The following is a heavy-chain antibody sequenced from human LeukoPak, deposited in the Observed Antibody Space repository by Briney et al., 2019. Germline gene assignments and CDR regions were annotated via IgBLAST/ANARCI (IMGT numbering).Heavy chain of an antibody. CDR3: ARDYTYGLFDH. CDR1: GYTFGTYG. V-gene: IGHV1-18*04. J-gene: IGHJ4*02. D-gene: IGHD5-18*01. Sequence: ASVKVSCKASGYTFGTYGITWVRQAPGQGLEWMGGITIYNGDTHHAQKVQGRVTMTTDSSTSTAYMELRSLRSDDTAVYYCARDYTYGLFDHWGQGTLVTVSS. CDR2: ITIYNGDT.